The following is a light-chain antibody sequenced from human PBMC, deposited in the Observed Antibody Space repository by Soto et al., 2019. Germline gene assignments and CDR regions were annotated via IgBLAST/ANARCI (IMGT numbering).Light chain of an antibody. J-gene: IGLJ1*01. CDR1: SSDVGGYNF. CDR2: DVS. CDR3: YSYAGTYTGYV. Sequence: QSVLTQPRSVSGSPGQSVTISCTGTSSDVGGYNFVSWYQQHPGKAPKLMIYDVSRRPSGVPDRFSGSKSGNTASLTISGLQAEDEADYYCYSYAGTYTGYVFGTGNKVTVL. V-gene: IGLV2-11*01.